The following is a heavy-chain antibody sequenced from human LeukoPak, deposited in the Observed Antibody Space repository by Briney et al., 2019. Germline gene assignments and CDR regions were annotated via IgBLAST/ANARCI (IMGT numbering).Heavy chain of an antibody. V-gene: IGHV3-23*01. Sequence: PGGSLRLSCTASGFTFNSYAMNWVRQAPGKGLEWVSGIGAGGTFTYYADSVKGRCTISRDNARNTLYLQMNSLSADDAAVYYCAKRLDYTTYGYYFDYWGQGTLVTVSS. D-gene: IGHD4-11*01. CDR2: IGAGGTFT. CDR3: AKRLDYTTYGYYFDY. J-gene: IGHJ4*02. CDR1: GFTFNSYA.